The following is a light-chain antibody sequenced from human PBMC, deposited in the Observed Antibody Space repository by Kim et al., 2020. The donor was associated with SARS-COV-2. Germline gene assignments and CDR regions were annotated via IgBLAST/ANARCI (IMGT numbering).Light chain of an antibody. CDR1: QSLSTY. CDR3: QQRGNRPLT. V-gene: IGKV3-11*01. CDR2: DAS. J-gene: IGKJ4*01. Sequence: EIVLTQSPATLSLSPGERATLSCRASQSLSTYLAWYQQKPGQAPRLLIYDASNRATGIPARFSGSGSGTDFTLTISSLEAEDFAVYYCQQRGNRPLTFGGGTKVDIK.